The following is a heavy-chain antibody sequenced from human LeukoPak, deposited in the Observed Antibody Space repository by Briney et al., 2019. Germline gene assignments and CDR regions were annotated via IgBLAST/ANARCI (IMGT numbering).Heavy chain of an antibody. CDR1: GFTFSSYG. Sequence: GDSLRLSCAASGFTFSSYGLNWARQAPGKGLERVSTISSGGHIYYEDSVKGRFTISRDNAKNSLYLQMNSLRAEDTAVYYCARDQDGGKYYYESSGYSHWGQGILVTVSS. CDR3: ARDQDGGKYYYESSGYSH. V-gene: IGHV3-21*01. D-gene: IGHD3-22*01. J-gene: IGHJ4*02. CDR2: ISSGGHI.